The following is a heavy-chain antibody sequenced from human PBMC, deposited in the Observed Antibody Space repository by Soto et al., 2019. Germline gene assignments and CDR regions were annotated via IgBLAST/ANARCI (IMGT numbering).Heavy chain of an antibody. Sequence: PSQTLSLTCAISGDSVSSNSAAWNWIRQSPSRGLEWLGRTYHRSKWYNDYAVSVKSRITINPDTSKNQFSLQLNSVTPEDTAVYYCARVRTPTPNQGKRQLVLFYGMDVWGQGTTVTVSS. D-gene: IGHD6-13*01. J-gene: IGHJ6*02. CDR2: TYHRSKWYN. CDR3: ARVRTPTPNQGKRQLVLFYGMDV. V-gene: IGHV6-1*01. CDR1: GDSVSSNSAA.